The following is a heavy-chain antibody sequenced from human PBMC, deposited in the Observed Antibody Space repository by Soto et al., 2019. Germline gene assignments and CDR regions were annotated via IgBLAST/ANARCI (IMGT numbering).Heavy chain of an antibody. CDR1: GGSFSGYY. D-gene: IGHD2-8*01. CDR2: INHSGST. CDR3: AXFSAWVLMVYDITNYYYGMDV. J-gene: IGHJ6*02. Sequence: PSETLSLTCAVYGGSFSGYYWSWIRQPPGKGLEWIGEINHSGSTNYNPSLKSRVTISVDTSKNQFSLKLSSVTAADTAVYYCAXFSAWVLMVYDITNYYYGMDVWGQGTTVTVSS. V-gene: IGHV4-34*01.